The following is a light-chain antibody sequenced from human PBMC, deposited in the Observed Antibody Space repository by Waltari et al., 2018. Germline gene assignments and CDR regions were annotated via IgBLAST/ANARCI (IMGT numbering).Light chain of an antibody. Sequence: EIVMTQSPATLSVSPGERATLSCRARQRVSSNLAWYQQKPGQPLRLPTFDASRRATGIPARFSGSGSGTEFTLTISSLQSEDFAVYYCQQYNNWPPYTFGQGTKLDIK. J-gene: IGKJ2*01. CDR3: QQYNNWPPYT. CDR1: QRVSSN. V-gene: IGKV3-15*01. CDR2: DAS.